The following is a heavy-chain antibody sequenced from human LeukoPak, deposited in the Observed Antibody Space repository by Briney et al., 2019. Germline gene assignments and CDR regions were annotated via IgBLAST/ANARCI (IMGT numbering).Heavy chain of an antibody. Sequence: GGSLRLSCAASGFTFSSYSMNWVRQAPGKGLEWISYISSSSTIYYADSVKGRFTISRDNAKNSLYLQMNSLRAEDTVVYYCARDPYYDILTGYYPFDYWGQGTLVTVSS. V-gene: IGHV3-48*01. J-gene: IGHJ4*02. CDR3: ARDPYYDILTGYYPFDY. CDR2: ISSSSTI. D-gene: IGHD3-9*01. CDR1: GFTFSSYS.